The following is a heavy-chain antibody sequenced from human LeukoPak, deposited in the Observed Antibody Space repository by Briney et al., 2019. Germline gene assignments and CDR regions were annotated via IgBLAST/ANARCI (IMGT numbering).Heavy chain of an antibody. D-gene: IGHD3-10*02. CDR3: AKRPAAVRGVIPYVDY. CDR2: ISAGGGT. V-gene: IGHV3-23*01. J-gene: IGHJ4*02. Sequence: GGSLRLSCAASGFMFSSFSMSWVRHVPGKGLEWVSTISAGGGTYHADSGKGRFTISRDNSKNTLFLQMDSLRVEDTAIYYCAKRPAAVRGVIPYVDYWGQGTLVTVSS. CDR1: GFMFSSFS.